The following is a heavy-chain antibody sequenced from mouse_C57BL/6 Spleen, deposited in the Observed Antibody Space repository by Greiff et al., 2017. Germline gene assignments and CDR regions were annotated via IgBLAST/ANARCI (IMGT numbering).Heavy chain of an antibody. CDR1: GYAFSSSW. CDR2: IYPGDGDT. Sequence: QVQLQQSGPELVKPGASVKISCKASGYAFSSSWMNWVKQRPGKGLEWIGRIYPGDGDTNYNGKFKGKATLTADKSSSTAYMQLSSLTSEDSAVYFCARRRGERYFGVWGTGTTVTVSS. J-gene: IGHJ1*03. V-gene: IGHV1-82*01. CDR3: ARRRGERYFGV.